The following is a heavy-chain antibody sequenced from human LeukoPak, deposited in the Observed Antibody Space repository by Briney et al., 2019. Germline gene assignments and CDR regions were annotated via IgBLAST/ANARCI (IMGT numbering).Heavy chain of an antibody. J-gene: IGHJ4*02. CDR2: MNPNSGNT. V-gene: IGHV1-8*01. Sequence: ASVKVSCKASGYTFTSYDINWVRQTTGQGLEWMGWMNPNSGNTGYAQKFQCRVTTTRNTSISTAYMELSSLRSEDTAVYYCAREAAAGTSDYWGQGTLVTVSS. CDR1: GYTFTSYD. CDR3: AREAAAGTSDY. D-gene: IGHD6-13*01.